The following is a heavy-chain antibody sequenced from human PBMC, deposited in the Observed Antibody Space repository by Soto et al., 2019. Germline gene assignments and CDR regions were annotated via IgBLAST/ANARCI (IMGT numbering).Heavy chain of an antibody. V-gene: IGHV4-61*01. D-gene: IGHD2-15*01. J-gene: IGHJ4*02. CDR3: TRSSYNVVVVAADFPYYFDY. Sequence: PSETLSLTCTVSGGSVSSGSYYWSWIRQPPGKGLEWIGYIYYSGSTNYNPSLKSRVTISVDTSKNQFSLKLSSVTAAGTAVYYCTRSSYNVVVVAADFPYYFDYWGQGTLVTVSS. CDR1: GGSVSSGSYY. CDR2: IYYSGST.